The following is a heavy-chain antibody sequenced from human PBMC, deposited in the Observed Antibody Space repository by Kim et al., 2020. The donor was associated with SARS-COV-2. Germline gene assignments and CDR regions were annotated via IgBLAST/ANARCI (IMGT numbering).Heavy chain of an antibody. CDR1: GYTFTSYY. Sequence: ASVKVSCKASGYTFTSYYMHWVRQAPGQGLEWMGIINPSGGSTSYAQKFQGRVTMTRDTSTSTVYMELSSLRFEDTAVYYCARGGYCSGGSCYSGVDYYYYGMDGWGQGTTVTVSS. D-gene: IGHD2-15*01. V-gene: IGHV1-46*01. CDR2: INPSGGST. J-gene: IGHJ6*02. CDR3: ARGGYCSGGSCYSGVDYYYYGMDG.